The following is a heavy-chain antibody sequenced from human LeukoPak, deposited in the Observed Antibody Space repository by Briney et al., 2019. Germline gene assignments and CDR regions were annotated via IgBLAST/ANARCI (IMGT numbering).Heavy chain of an antibody. CDR2: INPNSGGT. V-gene: IGHV1-2*02. D-gene: IGHD4-17*01. CDR1: GYTFTGYY. J-gene: IGHJ4*02. Sequence: ASVKVSCKASGYTFTGYYMHWVRQAPGQGLEWMGWINPNSGGTNYAQKFQGRVTMTRDTSISTAYMELSRLRSDDTAVYYCARDEGDYVHFDYWGQGTLVTVPS. CDR3: ARDEGDYVHFDY.